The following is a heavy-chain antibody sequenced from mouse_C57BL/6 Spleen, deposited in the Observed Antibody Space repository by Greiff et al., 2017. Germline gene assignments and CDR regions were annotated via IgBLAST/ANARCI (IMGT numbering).Heavy chain of an antibody. D-gene: IGHD4-1*01. CDR1: GYTFTSYW. CDR3: ASSWDERSMDY. V-gene: IGHV1-52*01. Sequence: QVQLQQPGAELVRPGSSVKLSCKASGYTFTSYWMHWVKQRPIQGLEWIGNIDPSDSETHYNQKFKDKATLTVDKSSSTAYMQLSSLTSEYSAVSYCASSWDERSMDYWGQGTSVTVSS. J-gene: IGHJ4*01. CDR2: IDPSDSET.